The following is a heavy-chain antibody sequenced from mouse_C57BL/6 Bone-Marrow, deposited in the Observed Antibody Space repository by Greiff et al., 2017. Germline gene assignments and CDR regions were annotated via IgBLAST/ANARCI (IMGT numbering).Heavy chain of an antibody. CDR2: INPYNGGT. J-gene: IGHJ2*01. D-gene: IGHD1-1*01. V-gene: IGHV1-19*01. Sequence: VQLQQSGPVLVKPGASVKMSCKASGYTFTDYYMNWVKQSHGKSLEWIGVINPYNGGTSYNQKFKGKATLTVDKSSSTAYMELNSLTSEDSAVYYCARNKGVATDFDYWGQGTTLTVSS. CDR3: ARNKGVATDFDY. CDR1: GYTFTDYY.